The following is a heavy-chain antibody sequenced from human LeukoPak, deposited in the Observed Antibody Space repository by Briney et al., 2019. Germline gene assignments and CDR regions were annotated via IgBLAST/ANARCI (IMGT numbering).Heavy chain of an antibody. CDR3: VRSPLAGWYLDY. Sequence: GGSLRLSCSASGFXFGSYAIHWVRQAPGNGLEYVSAITSNGGSTYHADSVKGRFTISRDNSKNTLYLQMSSLRTEDTAVYYCVRSPLAGWYLDYWGQGTLVTVSS. D-gene: IGHD6-19*01. J-gene: IGHJ4*02. V-gene: IGHV3-64D*09. CDR2: ITSNGGST. CDR1: GFXFGSYA.